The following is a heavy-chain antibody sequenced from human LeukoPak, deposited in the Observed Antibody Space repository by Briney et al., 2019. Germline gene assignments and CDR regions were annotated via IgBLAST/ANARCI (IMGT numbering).Heavy chain of an antibody. J-gene: IGHJ5*02. D-gene: IGHD2-2*01. CDR2: INNVGDRA. Sequence: GGSLRLSCSASGFSFSSYAMHWVRQAPGKGLEHISLINNVGDRAYYADSVTGRFTISRDNPKNTLYLQMSSLRAEDTAVYYCARDGLQYCSSTSCYPSWGQGTLVTVSS. CDR1: GFSFSSYA. V-gene: IGHV3-64D*06. CDR3: ARDGLQYCSSTSCYPS.